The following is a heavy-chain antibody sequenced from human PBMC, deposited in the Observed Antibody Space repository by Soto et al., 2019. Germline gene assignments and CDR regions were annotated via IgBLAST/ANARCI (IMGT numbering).Heavy chain of an antibody. J-gene: IGHJ5*02. CDR1: GGSISSYY. Sequence: SETLSLTCTVSGGSISSYYWSWVRQPPGKGLEWIGYIYYSGSTNYNPSLKSRVTISVDTSKNQFSLKLSSVTAADTAVYYCARASERWLQFRVESFDPWGQGTLVTVSS. CDR3: ARASERWLQFRVESFDP. V-gene: IGHV4-59*01. D-gene: IGHD5-12*01. CDR2: IYYSGST.